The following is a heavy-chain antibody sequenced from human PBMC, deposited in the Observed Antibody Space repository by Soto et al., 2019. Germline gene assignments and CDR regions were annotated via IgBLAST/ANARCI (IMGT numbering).Heavy chain of an antibody. CDR1: GFTFSSYA. CDR3: AKVRLGTMVRGVIAHFDY. CDR2: ISGSGGST. V-gene: IGHV3-23*01. D-gene: IGHD3-10*01. Sequence: EVQLLESGGGLVQPGGSLRLSCAASGFTFSSYAMSWVRQAPGKGLEWVSAISGSGGSTYYADSVKGRFTISRDNSKNTLYLQMNSLRAEDTAVYYCAKVRLGTMVRGVIAHFDYWGQGTLVTVSS. J-gene: IGHJ4*02.